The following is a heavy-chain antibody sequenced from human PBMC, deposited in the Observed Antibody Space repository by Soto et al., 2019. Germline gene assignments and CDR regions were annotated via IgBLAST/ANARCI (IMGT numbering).Heavy chain of an antibody. CDR2: ISSSSSYI. CDR1: GFTFSSYS. V-gene: IGHV3-21*01. D-gene: IGHD3-3*01. Sequence: EVQLVESGGGLVKPGGSLRLSCAASGFTFSSYSMNWVRQAPGKGLEWVSSISSSSSYIYYADSVKGRFTISRDNAKNSLYLQMNSLRAEDTAVYYYARESNPDTIFGTRDYYFDYWGQGTLVTVSS. CDR3: ARESNPDTIFGTRDYYFDY. J-gene: IGHJ4*02.